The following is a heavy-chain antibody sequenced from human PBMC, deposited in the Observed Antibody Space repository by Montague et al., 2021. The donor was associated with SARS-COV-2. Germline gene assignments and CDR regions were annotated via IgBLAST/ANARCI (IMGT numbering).Heavy chain of an antibody. Sequence: SETLSLTCTVSGDSITDDDWSWIRQQPGKGLEWIVKNFKNGKTDYNPSLRSRVITSVDTSKSQFSLKVTSVTAADTAVYYCARYYERSLDVWGQGTTVTVSS. CDR1: GDSITDDD. V-gene: IGHV4-4*09. CDR3: ARYYERSLDV. D-gene: IGHD3-22*01. J-gene: IGHJ6*02. CDR2: NFKNGKT.